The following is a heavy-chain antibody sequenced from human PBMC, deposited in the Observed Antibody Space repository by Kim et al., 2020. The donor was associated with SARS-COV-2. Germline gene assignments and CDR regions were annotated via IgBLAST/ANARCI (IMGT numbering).Heavy chain of an antibody. V-gene: IGHV3-11*06. CDR3: ARDTTTAAADNYYGMDV. CDR2: ISSRSSFT. J-gene: IGHJ6*04. CDR1: GFTFSNYY. D-gene: IGHD2-2*01. Sequence: GGSLRLSCAASGFTFSNYYMSWIRQAPGKGLEWVSYISSRSSFTNYADSVKGRFTIFRDNAKNSLYLQMNSLRADDTAVYYCARDTTTAAADNYYGMDVWGEGTPVTVSS.